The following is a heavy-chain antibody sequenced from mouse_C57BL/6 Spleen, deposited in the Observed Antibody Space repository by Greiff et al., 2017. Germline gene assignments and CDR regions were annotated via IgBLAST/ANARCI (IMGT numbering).Heavy chain of an antibody. J-gene: IGHJ4*01. D-gene: IGHD1-1*01. Sequence: EVKLVESGGGLVKPGGSLKLSCAASGFTFSDYGMHWVRQAPEKGLEWVAYISSGSSTIYYADTVKGRFTISRDNAKNTLCLQMISLRSEDTAMYYCASFITTVAYYAMDYWGQGTSVTVSS. CDR3: ASFITTVAYYAMDY. CDR2: ISSGSSTI. V-gene: IGHV5-17*01. CDR1: GFTFSDYG.